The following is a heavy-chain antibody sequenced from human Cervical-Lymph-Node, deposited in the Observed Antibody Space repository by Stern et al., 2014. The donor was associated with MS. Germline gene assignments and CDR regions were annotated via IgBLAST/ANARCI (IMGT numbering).Heavy chain of an antibody. V-gene: IGHV3-30*03. Sequence: VQLEESGGGVVQPGRSLTLSCAASGFSLSNSGMHCVRQAPGKGLEWVAVMSFVGGNKKYGDSVKGRFSISRDMANNTLFLQMNSLRPEDTAVYYCMGVGDAMHVWGQGTTVIVSS. CDR3: MGVGDAMHV. J-gene: IGHJ6*02. CDR2: MSFVGGNK. CDR1: GFSLSNSG.